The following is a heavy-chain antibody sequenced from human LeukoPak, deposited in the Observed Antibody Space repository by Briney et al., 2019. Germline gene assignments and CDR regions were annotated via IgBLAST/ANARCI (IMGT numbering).Heavy chain of an antibody. CDR2: VYYSGST. D-gene: IGHD3-16*01. V-gene: IGHV4-59*01. CDR3: AGDSWGVDY. CDR1: GGSINNYY. Sequence: PSETLSLTCTVSGGSINNYYWNWIRQPPGKGLEWIGSVYYSGSTNYNPSLKGRVTISVDTSKNQFSLKLSSVTAADTAVYYCAGDSWGVDYWGQGTLVTVSS. J-gene: IGHJ4*02.